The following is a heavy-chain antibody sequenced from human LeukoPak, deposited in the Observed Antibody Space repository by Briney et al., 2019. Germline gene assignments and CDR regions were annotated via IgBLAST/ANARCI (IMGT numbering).Heavy chain of an antibody. CDR3: ARGPVGSYTYTLFDF. CDR2: IIPIFGST. J-gene: IGHJ4*02. D-gene: IGHD4-11*01. CDR1: GYTFTGYY. Sequence: ASVKVSCKASGYTFTGYYMHWVRQAPGHGLEWMGGIIPIFGSTNYAQKFQGRVTITADKSTSTAYMELSNLRSEDTAVYYCARGPVGSYTYTLFDFWGQGTLVTVSS. V-gene: IGHV1-69*06.